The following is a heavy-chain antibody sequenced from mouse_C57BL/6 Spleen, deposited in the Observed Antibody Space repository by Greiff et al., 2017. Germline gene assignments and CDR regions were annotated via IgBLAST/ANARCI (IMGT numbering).Heavy chain of an antibody. Sequence: QQSCKASGYTFTSYWMHWVKQRPGRGLEWIGRIDPNSGGTKYNEKFKSKATLTVDKPSSTAYMQLSSLTSEDSAVYYCARSGDYDVFFDYWGQGTTLTVSS. V-gene: IGHV1-72*01. CDR3: ARSGDYDVFFDY. CDR2: IDPNSGGT. CDR1: GYTFTSYW. J-gene: IGHJ2*01. D-gene: IGHD2-4*01.